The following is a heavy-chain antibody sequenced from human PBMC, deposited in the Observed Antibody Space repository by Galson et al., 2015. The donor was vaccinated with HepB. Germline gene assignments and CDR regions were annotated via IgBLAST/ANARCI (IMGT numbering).Heavy chain of an antibody. V-gene: IGHV3-11*01. Sequence: SLRLSCAASGFTFSDYYMSWIRQAPGKGLEWVSYISSSGSTIYYADSVKGRFTISRDNAKNSLYLQMNSLRAEDTAVYYCASPTVGYYDLWSGYPRWGQGTLVTVSS. J-gene: IGHJ4*02. CDR2: ISSSGSTI. CDR3: ASPTVGYYDLWSGYPR. CDR1: GFTFSDYY. D-gene: IGHD3-3*01.